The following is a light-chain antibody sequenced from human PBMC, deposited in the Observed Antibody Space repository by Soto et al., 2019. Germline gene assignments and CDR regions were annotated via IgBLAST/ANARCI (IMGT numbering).Light chain of an antibody. CDR2: STS. Sequence: ENVLTQSPDTLSLSPGERATLSCRASQSVSTPYLAWYQQSPGQAPRLLIYSTSSRASGIPDRFRGSGSGTDFTLTISRLEPEDFAVYYCQQYGSSIWTFGQGSKVEIK. J-gene: IGKJ1*01. V-gene: IGKV3-20*01. CDR1: QSVSTPY. CDR3: QQYGSSIWT.